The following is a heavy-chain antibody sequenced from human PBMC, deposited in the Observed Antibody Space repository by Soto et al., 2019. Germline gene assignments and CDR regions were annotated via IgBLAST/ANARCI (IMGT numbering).Heavy chain of an antibody. Sequence: EVQLVESGGGLVQPGGSLTLSCAASGFTFSSNWMSWVRQAPGKGLEWVANIKEDGSAKYYADAVKGRFTLSRDNVDNSLYLQMNSLRAEDTSVYYCAREGDGYPAWGQGTLVTVSS. V-gene: IGHV3-7*01. CDR3: AREGDGYPA. CDR1: GFTFSSNW. D-gene: IGHD5-18*01. J-gene: IGHJ5*02. CDR2: IKEDGSAK.